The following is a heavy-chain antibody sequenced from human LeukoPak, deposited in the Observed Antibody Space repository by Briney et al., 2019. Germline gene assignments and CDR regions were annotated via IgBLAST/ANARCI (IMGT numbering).Heavy chain of an antibody. CDR2: IGGSGST. D-gene: IGHD3-22*01. CDR3: TRIYYYDSSGYHMAS. CDR1: GFTFDDYA. Sequence: GRSLRLSCAASGFTFDDYAMHWVRQAPGKGLEWVSGIGGSGSTYYADSVKGRFTISRDNSKNTLYLQMNGLRAEDTAVYYCTRIYYYDSSGYHMASWGQGTLVTVSS. J-gene: IGHJ4*02. V-gene: IGHV3-9*01.